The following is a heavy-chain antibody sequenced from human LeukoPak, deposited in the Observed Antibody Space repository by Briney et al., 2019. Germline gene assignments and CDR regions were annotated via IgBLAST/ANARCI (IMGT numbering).Heavy chain of an antibody. D-gene: IGHD6-19*01. CDR2: IYSGGST. V-gene: IGHV3-66*01. J-gene: IGHJ6*03. Sequence: PGGSLRLSCAASGFTVSSNYMSWVRQAPGKWLEWVSVIYSGGSTYYADSVKGRFTISRDNSKNTLYLQMNSLRAEDTAVYYCARVLSYSSGWYHRLYYYYMDVWGKGTTVTISS. CDR3: ARVLSYSSGWYHRLYYYYMDV. CDR1: GFTVSSNY.